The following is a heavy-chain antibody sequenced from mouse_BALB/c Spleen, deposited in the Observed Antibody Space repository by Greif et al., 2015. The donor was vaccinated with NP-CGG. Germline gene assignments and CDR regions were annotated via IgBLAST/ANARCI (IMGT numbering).Heavy chain of an antibody. J-gene: IGHJ2*01. CDR3: ARERSMITYYFDY. CDR1: GFSLTSYG. V-gene: IGHV2-9*02. CDR2: IWAGGST. D-gene: IGHD2-4*01. Sequence: VQLQQSGPGLVAPSQSLSITCTVPGFSLTSYGVHWVRQPPGKGLEWLGVIWAGGSTNYNSALMSRLSISKDNSKSQVFLKMNSLQTDDTAMYYCARERSMITYYFDYWGQGTTLTVSS.